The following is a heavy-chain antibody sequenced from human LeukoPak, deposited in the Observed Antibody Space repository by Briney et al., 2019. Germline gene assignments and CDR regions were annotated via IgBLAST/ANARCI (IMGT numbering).Heavy chain of an antibody. V-gene: IGHV5-51*03. Sequence: PGESLKISCKGSGYSFTTYWIGWVRQMPGKGLEWMGIIYPGDSDTRHSPSFQGQVTISADKSISTAYLQWSSLKASDTAMYYCANAGVDSGSPFLYWGRGTLVTVSS. CDR3: ANAGVDSGSPFLY. D-gene: IGHD3-10*01. CDR1: GYSFTTYW. J-gene: IGHJ4*02. CDR2: IYPGDSDT.